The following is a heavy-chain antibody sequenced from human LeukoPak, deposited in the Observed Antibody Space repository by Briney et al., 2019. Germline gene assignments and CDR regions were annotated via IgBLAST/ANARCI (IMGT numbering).Heavy chain of an antibody. CDR1: GGSISSYY. Sequence: RSSETLSLTCTVSGGSISSYYWSWIRQPPGKGLEWIGYIYSSGSTNYNPSLKSRVIISIDTSKNQFSLKLSSATAADTAVYYCARTMDYDFWSGPKLPEYWGQGTLVTVSS. V-gene: IGHV4-59*12. CDR2: IYSSGST. CDR3: ARTMDYDFWSGPKLPEY. D-gene: IGHD3-3*01. J-gene: IGHJ4*02.